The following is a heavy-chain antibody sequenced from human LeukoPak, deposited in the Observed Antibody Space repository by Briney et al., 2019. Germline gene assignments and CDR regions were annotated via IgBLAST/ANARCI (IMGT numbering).Heavy chain of an antibody. CDR2: IYYSGST. D-gene: IGHD3-22*01. CDR3: ARETYYYDSSGYYPYMDV. Sequence: PSETLSLTCTVSGGSISSYYWSWIRQPPGKGLEWIGYIYYSGSTNYNPSLKSRVTISVETSKNQFSLKLSSVTTADTAVYYCARETYYYDSSGYYPYMDVWGKGTTVTVSS. CDR1: GGSISSYY. J-gene: IGHJ6*03. V-gene: IGHV4-59*01.